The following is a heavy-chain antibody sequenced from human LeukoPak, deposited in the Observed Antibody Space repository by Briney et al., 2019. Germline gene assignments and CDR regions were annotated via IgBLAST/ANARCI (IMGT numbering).Heavy chain of an antibody. J-gene: IGHJ4*02. CDR1: GYTFTGYY. V-gene: IGHV1-2*02. CDR2: INPNSGGT. CDR3: ARESFSGSGWPY. Sequence: ASVKVSCKASGYTFTGYYMHWVRQAPGQGLEWMGWINPNSGGTNYAQKFQGRVTMTRDTSISTAYMELSSLRSEDTAVYYCARESFSGSGWPYWGQGTLVTVSS. D-gene: IGHD6-19*01.